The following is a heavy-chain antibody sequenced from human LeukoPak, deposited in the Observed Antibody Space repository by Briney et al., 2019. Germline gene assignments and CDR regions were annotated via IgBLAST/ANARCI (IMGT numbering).Heavy chain of an antibody. J-gene: IGHJ4*02. CDR2: IFGSGGSA. V-gene: IGHV3-23*01. Sequence: GGSLRLSCEASGFTFGSYAMYWVRQAPGKGLEWVAGIFGSGGSAHYADSVKGRFTISRDNSKNTVYLQINNLRVEDTAVYYCGKTTTGYSSGQKPAWPVDYWGQGTLVTVSP. CDR1: GFTFGSYA. CDR3: GKTTTGYSSGQKPAWPVDY. D-gene: IGHD6-19*01.